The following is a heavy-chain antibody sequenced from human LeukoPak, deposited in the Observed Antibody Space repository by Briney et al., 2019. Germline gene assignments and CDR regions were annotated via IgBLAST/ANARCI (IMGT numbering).Heavy chain of an antibody. J-gene: IGHJ6*03. CDR3: ARAWRERLYYGSGRKLRYYYMDV. D-gene: IGHD3-10*01. CDR1: GGSISSSNW. Sequence: PSGTLPLTCAVSGGSISSSNWWSWVRQSPEKGPEWIGEIHHSGSTNYNPSLKSRVTISVDKSKNQFTLKLTSVTVADTAVYYCARAWRERLYYGSGRKLRYYYMDVWGKGTTVTVSS. CDR2: IHHSGST. V-gene: IGHV4-4*02.